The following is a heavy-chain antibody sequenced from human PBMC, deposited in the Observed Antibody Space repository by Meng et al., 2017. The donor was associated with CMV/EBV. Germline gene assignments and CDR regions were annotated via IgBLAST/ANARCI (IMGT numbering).Heavy chain of an antibody. CDR1: GGFFSGYY. Sequence: LKRWGERLLKPSETRPLHCAVAGGFFSGYYWSWIRQPPGKGLEWIGEINHSGSNNYNQSLKSRVTISVDTYKTQFYLKLSSVTAADTAVYYCARVWDSGWDYWGQGTLVTVSS. CDR2: INHSGSN. J-gene: IGHJ4*02. V-gene: IGHV4-34*01. D-gene: IGHD3-22*01. CDR3: ARVWDSGWDY.